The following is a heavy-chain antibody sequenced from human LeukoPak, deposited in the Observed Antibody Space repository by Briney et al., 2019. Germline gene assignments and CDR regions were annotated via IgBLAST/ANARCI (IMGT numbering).Heavy chain of an antibody. CDR1: GYTFTSYG. D-gene: IGHD6-6*01. Sequence: ASVKVSCKASGYTFTSYGISWVRQAPGQGLEWMGWISAYNGNTNYAQKLQGGVTMTTDTSTSTAYMELRSLRSDDTAVYYCARVGTLGASIAARPPDYWGQGTLVTVSS. CDR2: ISAYNGNT. CDR3: ARVGTLGASIAARPPDY. J-gene: IGHJ4*02. V-gene: IGHV1-18*01.